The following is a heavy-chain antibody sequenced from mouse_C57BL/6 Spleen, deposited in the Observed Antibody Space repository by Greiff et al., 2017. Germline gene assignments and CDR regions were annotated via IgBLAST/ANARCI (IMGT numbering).Heavy chain of an antibody. CDR3: ARGAPDYYGSSTAWFAY. D-gene: IGHD1-1*01. V-gene: IGHV3-6*01. CDR2: ISYDGSN. J-gene: IGHJ3*01. CDR1: GYSITSGYY. Sequence: EVQLQESGPGLVKPSQSLSLTCSVTGYSITSGYYWNWIRQFPGNKLEWLGYISYDGSNNYNQSLKNRISITRDTSKNQFFLKLNSVTTEDTATYYWARGAPDYYGSSTAWFAYWGQGTLVTVSA.